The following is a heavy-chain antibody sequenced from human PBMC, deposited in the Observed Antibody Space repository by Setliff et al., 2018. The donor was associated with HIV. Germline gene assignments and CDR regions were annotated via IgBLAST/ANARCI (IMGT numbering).Heavy chain of an antibody. D-gene: IGHD6-19*01. CDR3: ARRRSSGWYHYFDY. V-gene: IGHV4-38-2*02. J-gene: IGHJ4*02. CDR1: GYSISSGYY. Sequence: PSETLSLTCTVSGYSISSGYYWGWIRQPPGKGLGWIGSIYHSGSTYYNPSLKSRVTISVDTSKNQFSLKLSSVTAADTAVYYCARRRSSGWYHYFDYWGQGTLVTVSS. CDR2: IYHSGST.